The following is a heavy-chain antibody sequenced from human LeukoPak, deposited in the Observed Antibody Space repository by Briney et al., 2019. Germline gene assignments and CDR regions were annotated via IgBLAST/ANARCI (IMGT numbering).Heavy chain of an antibody. CDR2: IYPGDSDT. Sequence: GEPLKISCKGSGYSFTSYWIGWVRQMPGKGLEWMGIIYPGDSDTRYSPSFQGQVTISADKSISTAYLQWSSLKASDTAMYHCARPRAVAGYDAFDIWGQGTMVTVSS. J-gene: IGHJ3*02. D-gene: IGHD6-19*01. CDR1: GYSFTSYW. V-gene: IGHV5-51*01. CDR3: ARPRAVAGYDAFDI.